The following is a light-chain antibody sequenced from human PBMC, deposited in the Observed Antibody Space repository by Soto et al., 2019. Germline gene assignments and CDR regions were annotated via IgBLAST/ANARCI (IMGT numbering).Light chain of an antibody. Sequence: QSALTQPPSASGSPGQSVTISCTGTSSDVGGYNYVSWYQQHPGKAPKLMIYEVTKRPSGVPDRFSGSKSGNTASLTVFGLQAEDEADYYCSSYAGSNNLFGGGTKVTVL. CDR3: SSYAGSNNL. J-gene: IGLJ2*01. CDR1: SSDVGGYNY. CDR2: EVT. V-gene: IGLV2-8*01.